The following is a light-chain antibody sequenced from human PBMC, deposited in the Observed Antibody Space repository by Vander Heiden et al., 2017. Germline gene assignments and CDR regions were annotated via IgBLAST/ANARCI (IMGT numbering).Light chain of an antibody. CDR1: SHNIGTNT. CDR2: DDK. V-gene: IGLV1-44*01. CDR3: AAWDGAMNGVV. Sequence: SVATPPPSPSRTPGQRVSISCSGSSHNIGTNTVNWYQQVPGTAPKLLMYDDKQRPSGVPDRFSGSRSGTSASLAISGLQSEDEAVYYCAAWDGAMNGVVFGGGTKLTVL. J-gene: IGLJ2*01.